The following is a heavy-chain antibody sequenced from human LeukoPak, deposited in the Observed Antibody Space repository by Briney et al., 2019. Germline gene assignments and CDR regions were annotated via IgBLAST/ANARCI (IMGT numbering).Heavy chain of an antibody. V-gene: IGHV1-8*01. J-gene: IGHJ6*02. CDR3: AREPLRRGMDV. Sequence: GASVKVSCKASGCTFTSYDINWVRQATGQGLEWMGWMNPNSGNTGYAQKFQGRVTMTRNASISTAYMELSSLRSEDTAVYYCAREPLRRGMDVWGQGTTVTVSS. CDR1: GCTFTSYD. CDR2: MNPNSGNT.